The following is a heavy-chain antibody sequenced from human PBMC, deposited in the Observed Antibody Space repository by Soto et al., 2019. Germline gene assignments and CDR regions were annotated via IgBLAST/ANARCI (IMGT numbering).Heavy chain of an antibody. CDR2: IYPGDSDT. CDR3: ARAVNYYDSSGYYRTHYYYYGMDV. Sequence: GESLKISCKGSGYSFTSYWIGWVRQMPGKGLEWMGIIYPGDSDTRYSPSFQGQVTISADKSISTAYLQWSSLKASDTAMYYCARAVNYYDSSGYYRTHYYYYGMDVWGQGTTVTV. D-gene: IGHD3-22*01. V-gene: IGHV5-51*01. CDR1: GYSFTSYW. J-gene: IGHJ6*02.